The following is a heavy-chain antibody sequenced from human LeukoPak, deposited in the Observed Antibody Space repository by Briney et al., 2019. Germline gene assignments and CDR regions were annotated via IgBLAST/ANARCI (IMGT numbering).Heavy chain of an antibody. J-gene: IGHJ4*02. D-gene: IGHD3-22*01. CDR1: GFTFSSYW. CDR2: INTDGSRT. V-gene: IGHV3-74*01. Sequence: GGSLRLSCAASGFTFSSYWMHWVRQAPGKGLVWVSRINTDGSRTDYADSVKGRFTISRDNAKNTLYLQMNSLRAEDTAVYYCARTYFYESSGYEGHWGQGTLVTVSS. CDR3: ARTYFYESSGYEGH.